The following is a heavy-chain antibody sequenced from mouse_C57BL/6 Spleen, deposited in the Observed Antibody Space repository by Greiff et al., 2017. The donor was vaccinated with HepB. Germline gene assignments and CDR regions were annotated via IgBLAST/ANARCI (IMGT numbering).Heavy chain of an antibody. CDR2: IDPSDSYT. D-gene: IGHD1-1*01. CDR1: GYTFTSYW. J-gene: IGHJ2*01. Sequence: VQLQQPGAELVRPGTSVKLSCKASGYTFTSYWMHWVKQRPGQGLEWIGVIDPSDSYTNYNQKFKGKATLTVDTSSSTAYMQLSSLTSEDSAVYYCARGNFYEDDYWGQGTTLTVSS. V-gene: IGHV1-59*01. CDR3: ARGNFYEDDY.